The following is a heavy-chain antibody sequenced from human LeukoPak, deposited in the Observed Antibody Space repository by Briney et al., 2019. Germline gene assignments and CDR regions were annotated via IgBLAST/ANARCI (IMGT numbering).Heavy chain of an antibody. D-gene: IGHD2-15*01. CDR2: ISYDGSNK. CDR1: GFTFSSYA. V-gene: IGHV3-30*01. Sequence: GGSLRLSCAASGFTFSSYAMHWVRPAPGKGVEWVAVISYDGSNKYYADSVKGRFTISRDNSKNTLYLQMNSLRAEDTAVYYCARGAVAEYYFDYWGQGTLVTVSS. J-gene: IGHJ4*02. CDR3: ARGAVAEYYFDY.